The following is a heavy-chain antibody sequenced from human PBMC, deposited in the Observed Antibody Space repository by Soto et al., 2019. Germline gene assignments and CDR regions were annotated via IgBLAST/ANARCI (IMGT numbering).Heavy chain of an antibody. CDR3: VRGDNWNDEASDY. D-gene: IGHD1-1*01. CDR1: GFMFSNHG. J-gene: IGHJ4*02. Sequence: QVQLVESGGGVVQPGRSLRLSCAASGFMFSNHGMHWVRQAPGKGLEWVAVICSDGNNRYYADSVKGRFTISRDNSKNTLSLQMNSVRAEDTAVYYCVRGDNWNDEASDYWGQGTLFTVSS. V-gene: IGHV3-33*01. CDR2: ICSDGNNR.